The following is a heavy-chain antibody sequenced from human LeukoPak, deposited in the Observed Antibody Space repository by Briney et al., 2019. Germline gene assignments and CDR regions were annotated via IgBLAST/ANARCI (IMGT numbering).Heavy chain of an antibody. V-gene: IGHV1-2*02. J-gene: IGHJ5*02. Sequence: VASVKVSCKASGYTFTGYYMHWVRQAPGQGLEWMGWINPNSGGTNYAQKFQGRVTMTRDTSISTAYMELSRLRSDDTAVYYCAREMGSSSCPFGPWGQGTLVTVSS. CDR3: AREMGSSSCPFGP. CDR1: GYTFTGYY. D-gene: IGHD6-6*01. CDR2: INPNSGGT.